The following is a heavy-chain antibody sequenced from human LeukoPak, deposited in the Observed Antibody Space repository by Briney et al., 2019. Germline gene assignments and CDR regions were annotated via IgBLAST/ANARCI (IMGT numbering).Heavy chain of an antibody. CDR3: AILRRIRYSGGYYYYYVF. J-gene: IGHJ4*02. CDR2: INTVGSYI. V-gene: IGHV3-21*01. Sequence: PGGSLRLSSAAYGSTSASNSIDCVRQAPGKGLEWVSSINTVGSYIYYADSVKGRFTISRDNAENSVYLQMNSLRVEDTAVYCCAILRRIRYSGGYYYYYVFWGQGTLVTVSS. CDR1: GSTSASNS. D-gene: IGHD3-22*01.